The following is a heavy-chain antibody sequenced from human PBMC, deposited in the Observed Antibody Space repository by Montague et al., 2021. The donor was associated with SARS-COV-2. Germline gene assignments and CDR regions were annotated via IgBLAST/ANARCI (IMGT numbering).Heavy chain of an antibody. CDR3: ARRPLGYYYYGMDV. CDR2: IYHSGST. CDR1: GGSISSSNW. V-gene: IGHV4-4*03. J-gene: IGHJ6*02. Sequence: RRTLFLTCAVSGGSISSSNWWSWVRQPPGKGLEWIGEIYHSGSTNYNPSLKSRVTISVDKSKNQFSLKLSSVTAADTAVYYCARRPLGYYYYGMDVWGQGTTVTVSS.